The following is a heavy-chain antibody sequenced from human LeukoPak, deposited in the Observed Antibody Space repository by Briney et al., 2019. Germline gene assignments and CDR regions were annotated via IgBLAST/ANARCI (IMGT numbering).Heavy chain of an antibody. Sequence: GASVKVSCKASGHTFTNYYMHWVRQAPGQGLEWMGWIDPNTGDTNYSQNIQGRATMTRDTSINTAYMEFTSLGSDDTAVYYCARGRTMDGSTPPFEIWGQGTMVTVSS. V-gene: IGHV1-2*02. CDR3: ARGRTMDGSTPPFEI. CDR2: IDPNTGDT. D-gene: IGHD4/OR15-4a*01. CDR1: GHTFTNYY. J-gene: IGHJ3*02.